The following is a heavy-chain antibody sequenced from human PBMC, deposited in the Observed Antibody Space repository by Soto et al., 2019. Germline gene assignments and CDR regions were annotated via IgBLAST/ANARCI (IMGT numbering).Heavy chain of an antibody. D-gene: IGHD5-12*01. CDR3: ARQIYSGYDPFNWFDP. CDR2: IYYSGST. Sequence: SETLSLTCTVSGGSISSYYWSWIRQPPGKGLEWIGYIYYSGSTNYNPSLKSRVTISVDTSKNQFSLKLSSVTAADTAVYYCARQIYSGYDPFNWFDPWGQGTLVTVSS. CDR1: GGSISSYY. V-gene: IGHV4-59*08. J-gene: IGHJ5*02.